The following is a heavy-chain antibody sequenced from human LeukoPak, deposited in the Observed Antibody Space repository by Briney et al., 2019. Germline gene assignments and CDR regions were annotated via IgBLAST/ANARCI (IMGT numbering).Heavy chain of an antibody. CDR1: GYTFTGYY. CDR3: ARPQLGERYYYMDV. D-gene: IGHD6-13*01. J-gene: IGHJ6*03. CDR2: INPNSGGT. Sequence: ASVKVSCKASGYTFTGYYMHWVRQAPGQGLEWMGWINPNSGGTNYAQKFQGWVTMTRDTSISTAYMELSRLRSDDTAVYYCARPQLGERYYYMDVWGKGTTVTVSS. V-gene: IGHV1-2*04.